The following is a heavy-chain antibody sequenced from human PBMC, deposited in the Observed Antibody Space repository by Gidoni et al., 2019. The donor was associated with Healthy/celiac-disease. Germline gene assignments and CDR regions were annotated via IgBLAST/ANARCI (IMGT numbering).Heavy chain of an antibody. CDR2: ISSSSSYI. CDR3: ARNLMSTVTTCHDY. J-gene: IGHJ4*02. Sequence: EVQLVESGGGLVKPGGSLRLSCASSGFTFSSYSMNWVRQAPGKGLEWVSSISSSSSYIYYADSVKGRFTISRDNAKNSLYLQMNSLRAEDTAVYYCARNLMSTVTTCHDYWGQGTLVTVSS. D-gene: IGHD4-4*01. CDR1: GFTFSSYS. V-gene: IGHV3-21*01.